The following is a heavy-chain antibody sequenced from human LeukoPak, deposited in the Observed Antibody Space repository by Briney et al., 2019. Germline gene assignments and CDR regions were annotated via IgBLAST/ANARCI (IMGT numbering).Heavy chain of an antibody. Sequence: GASVKVSCKASGGTFSSYGISWVRQAPGQGLEWMGWISAYNGNTNYAQKLQGRVTMTTDTSTSTAYMELRSLRSDDTAVYYCARNLGPPVSGPGPHDYWGQGTLVTVSS. V-gene: IGHV1-18*01. CDR2: ISAYNGNT. D-gene: IGHD3-10*01. CDR3: ARNLGPPVSGPGPHDY. J-gene: IGHJ4*02. CDR1: GGTFSSYG.